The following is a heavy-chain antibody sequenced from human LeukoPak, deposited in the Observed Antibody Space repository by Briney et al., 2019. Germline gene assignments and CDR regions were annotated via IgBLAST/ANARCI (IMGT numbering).Heavy chain of an antibody. CDR2: IWYDGSNK. Sequence: GRSLRLSCAASGFTFSSYGMHWVRQAPGKGLEWVAVIWYDGSNKYYADSVKGRFTISRDNSKNTLYLQMNSLRAEDTAVYYCARDRGYSTFDMWGQGTMVTVSS. V-gene: IGHV3-33*01. D-gene: IGHD5-18*01. CDR3: ARDRGYSTFDM. CDR1: GFTFSSYG. J-gene: IGHJ3*02.